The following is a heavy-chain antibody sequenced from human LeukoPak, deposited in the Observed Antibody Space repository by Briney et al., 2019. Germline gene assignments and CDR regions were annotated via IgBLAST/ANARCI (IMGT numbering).Heavy chain of an antibody. V-gene: IGHV1-69*04. CDR2: IIPILGIA. CDR3: ARSISEYYYDSSGSDY. D-gene: IGHD3-22*01. Sequence: SVRVSCKASGGTFSSYAISWVRQAPGQGLEWMGRIIPILGIANYAQKFQGRVTITADKSTSTAYMELSSLRSEDTAVYYCARSISEYYYDSSGSDYWGQGTLVTVSS. J-gene: IGHJ4*02. CDR1: GGTFSSYA.